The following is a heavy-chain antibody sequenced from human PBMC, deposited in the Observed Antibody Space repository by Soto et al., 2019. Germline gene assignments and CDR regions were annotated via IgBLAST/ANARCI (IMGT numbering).Heavy chain of an antibody. Sequence: QVQLVQSGAEVKKPGASVKVSCKASGYTFTSYAMHWVRQAPGQRLEWMGWINAGNGNTKYSQKFQGRVTITRDTSARTAYMELSSLRSEDTAVYYCARDREGSSWHRRWFDPWGQGTLVTVSS. CDR3: ARDREGSSWHRRWFDP. D-gene: IGHD6-13*01. V-gene: IGHV1-3*01. J-gene: IGHJ5*02. CDR2: INAGNGNT. CDR1: GYTFTSYA.